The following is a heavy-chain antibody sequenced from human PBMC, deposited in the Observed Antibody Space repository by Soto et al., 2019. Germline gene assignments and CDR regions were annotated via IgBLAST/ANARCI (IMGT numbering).Heavy chain of an antibody. J-gene: IGHJ4*02. Sequence: KPSETLSLTCTVSGCSISSYYWSWIRQPPGKGLEWIGYIYYSGSTNYNPSLKSRVTISVDTSKNQFSLKLSSVTAADTAVYYCASAFGDYVPYFDYWGQGTLVTVSS. CDR3: ASAFGDYVPYFDY. CDR2: IYYSGST. V-gene: IGHV4-59*01. CDR1: GCSISSYY. D-gene: IGHD4-17*01.